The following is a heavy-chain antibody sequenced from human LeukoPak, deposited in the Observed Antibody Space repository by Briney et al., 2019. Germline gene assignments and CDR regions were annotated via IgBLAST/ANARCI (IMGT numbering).Heavy chain of an antibody. CDR1: GFTFSTYA. Sequence: PGGSLRLSCAASGFTFSTYAMNWVRQAPGKRLEWVASIADNGADTYHAVSVKGRFTISRDNSRNTLSLHMSSLRVDDTALYYCAKAPLGSCSGAACYHFDHWGQGALVTVPS. V-gene: IGHV3-23*01. D-gene: IGHD2-15*01. J-gene: IGHJ4*02. CDR2: IADNGADT. CDR3: AKAPLGSCSGAACYHFDH.